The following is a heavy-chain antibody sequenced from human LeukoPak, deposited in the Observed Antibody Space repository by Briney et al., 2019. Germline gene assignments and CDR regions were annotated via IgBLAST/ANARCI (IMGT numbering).Heavy chain of an antibody. D-gene: IGHD5-12*01. CDR2: INPNSGDT. V-gene: IGHV1-2*02. CDR1: GYTFIGYY. Sequence: ASVKVSCKASGYTFIGYYIHWVRQAPGQGLEWMGWINPNSGDTNYAQKFQGRVTMTWDTSITTAYMELSRLRSDDTAVYYCARGGGEGMDVWGQGTTVTVSS. CDR3: ARGGGEGMDV. J-gene: IGHJ6*02.